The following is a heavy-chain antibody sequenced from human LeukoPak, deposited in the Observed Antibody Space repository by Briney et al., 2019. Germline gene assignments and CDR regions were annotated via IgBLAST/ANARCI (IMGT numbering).Heavy chain of an antibody. Sequence: GGSLILSCAASGCTFSSYEMNWVRQAPGKGLEWVADINSSGSTIKYADSVKGRFTISRDNAKNSLYLHINRLRDEDRAVYHCARLARSLDLWGQGTLVTVSS. CDR2: INSSGSTI. CDR3: ARLARSLDL. V-gene: IGHV3-48*03. J-gene: IGHJ4*02. D-gene: IGHD3/OR15-3a*01. CDR1: GCTFSSYE.